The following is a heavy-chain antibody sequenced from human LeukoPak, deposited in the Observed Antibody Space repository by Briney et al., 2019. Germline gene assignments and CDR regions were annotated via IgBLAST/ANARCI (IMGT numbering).Heavy chain of an antibody. J-gene: IGHJ6*02. D-gene: IGHD6-25*01. CDR2: IYSGGST. Sequence: GGSLRLSCAASGFTVSSNYMSWVRQAPGKGLEWVSVIYSGGSTYYADSAKGRFTISRHNSKNTLYLQMNSLRAEDTAVYYCARASAKSRGYYYGMDVWGQGTTVTVSS. CDR3: ARASAKSRGYYYGMDV. CDR1: GFTVSSNY. V-gene: IGHV3-53*04.